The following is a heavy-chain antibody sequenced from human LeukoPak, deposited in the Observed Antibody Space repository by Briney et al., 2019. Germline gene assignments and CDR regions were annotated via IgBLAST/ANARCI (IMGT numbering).Heavy chain of an antibody. D-gene: IGHD4-11*01. J-gene: IGHJ6*03. Sequence: PSETLSLTCTVSGGSISSYYWSWIRQPPGKGLEWIGHTYASGSINYNPSLGSRVTISADTSKNQFSLKLSSVTAADTAVYYCARQARFGTTEGYYYYYMDVWGKGTTVTVSS. CDR1: GGSISSYY. CDR2: TYASGSI. CDR3: ARQARFGTTEGYYYYYMDV. V-gene: IGHV4-4*09.